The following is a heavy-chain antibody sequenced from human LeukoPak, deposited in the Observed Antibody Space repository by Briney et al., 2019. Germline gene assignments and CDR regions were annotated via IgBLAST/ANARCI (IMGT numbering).Heavy chain of an antibody. D-gene: IGHD2-8*01. V-gene: IGHV3-43D*04. CDR3: ASLMH. Sequence: PGGSLRLSCAASGFTFDDYAMHWVRQTPERGLEWVSVISWDGGGTYYADSVKGRFTISRDNSKNTLYLQMNSLRAEDTAVYYCASLMHWGQGTLVTVSS. J-gene: IGHJ4*02. CDR2: ISWDGGGT. CDR1: GFTFDDYA.